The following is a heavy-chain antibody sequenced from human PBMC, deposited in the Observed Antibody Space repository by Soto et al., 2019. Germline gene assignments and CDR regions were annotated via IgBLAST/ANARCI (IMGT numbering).Heavy chain of an antibody. CDR2: ISAYNGNT. D-gene: IGHD2-2*01. CDR3: ARDFPHCSSTSCYSFN. V-gene: IGHV1-18*01. J-gene: IGHJ4*02. CDR1: GYTFTSYG. Sequence: ASVTVSCKASGYTFTSYGISWVRQAPGQGLEWMGWISAYNGNTNYAQKLQGRVTMTTDTSTSTAYMELRSLRSDDTAVYYCARDFPHCSSTSCYSFNWGQGTLVTVSS.